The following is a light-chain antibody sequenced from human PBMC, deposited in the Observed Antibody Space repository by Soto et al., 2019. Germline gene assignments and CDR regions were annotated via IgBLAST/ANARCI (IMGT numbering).Light chain of an antibody. CDR3: QQYGLWPPRP. V-gene: IGKV3-15*01. CDR2: GAS. J-gene: IGKJ1*01. Sequence: EIVMTQSPATLSVAPGERATLSCRASQSVSSNLAWYQQKPGQAPRLLIYGASTRATGIPARFSGSGSGTEFTLAISSLQSEDFAVSYCQQYGLWPPRPFGPGTKVEIK. CDR1: QSVSSN.